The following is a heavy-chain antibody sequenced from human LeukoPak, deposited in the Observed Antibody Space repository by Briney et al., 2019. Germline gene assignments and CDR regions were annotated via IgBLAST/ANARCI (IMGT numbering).Heavy chain of an antibody. CDR1: GFTFSDYY. CDR2: ISSSGSTI. CDR3: ARVACSSTSCYVYYYYYMDV. V-gene: IGHV3-11*01. J-gene: IGHJ6*03. D-gene: IGHD2-2*01. Sequence: GGSLRLSCAAPGFTFSDYYMSWIRQAPGKGLEWVSYISSSGSTIYYADSVKGRFTISRDNAKNSLYLQMNSLRAEDTAVYYCARVACSSTSCYVYYYYYMDVWGKGTTVTVSS.